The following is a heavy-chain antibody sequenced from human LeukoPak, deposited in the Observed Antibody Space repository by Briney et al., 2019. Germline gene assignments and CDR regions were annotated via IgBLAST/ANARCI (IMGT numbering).Heavy chain of an antibody. J-gene: IGHJ4*02. CDR3: ARDRRGSSSLDY. D-gene: IGHD6-13*01. CDR2: ISFDGGSR. CDR1: GFTVSTYG. V-gene: IGHV3-30-3*01. Sequence: GGSLRLSCAASGFTVSTYGMHWVRQAPGKGLEWVAVISFDGGSRYYADSVKNRFTISRDNSKNTLYVEMNSLRAEDMAVYYCARDRRGSSSLDYWGQGTLVTVSS.